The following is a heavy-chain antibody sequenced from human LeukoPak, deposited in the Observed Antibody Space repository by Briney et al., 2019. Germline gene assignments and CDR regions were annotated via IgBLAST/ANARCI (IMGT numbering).Heavy chain of an antibody. CDR1: GFTFSSYN. V-gene: IGHV3-48*02. Sequence: GGSLRLSCAASGFTFSSYNMNWVRQSPGKGLEWLSYISSSSTIYYADSVRGRFTVSRDNAKNSLYLQMNSLRDEDTAVYYCARDTTETNLDYWGQGTLVTVSS. CDR3: ARDTTETNLDY. J-gene: IGHJ4*02. D-gene: IGHD1-1*01. CDR2: ISSSSTI.